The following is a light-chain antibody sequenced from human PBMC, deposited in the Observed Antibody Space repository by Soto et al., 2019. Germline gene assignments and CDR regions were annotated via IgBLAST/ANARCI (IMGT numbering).Light chain of an antibody. CDR3: QQYENLPT. V-gene: IGKV1-33*01. CDR2: DAS. CDR1: KNISSY. J-gene: IGKJ5*01. Sequence: DIQMTQSPSSLSASVGDRVTITCRASKNISSYLNWYQQKPGRAPKLLIYDASNLEAGVPSRSRGSGSGTDFTFTISRLQPEDIATYYCQQYENLPTFGQGTRLEIK.